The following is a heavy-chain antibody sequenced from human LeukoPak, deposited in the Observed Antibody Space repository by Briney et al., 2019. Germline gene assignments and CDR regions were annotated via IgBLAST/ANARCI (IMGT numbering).Heavy chain of an antibody. CDR1: GFTFDDYG. CDR3: ARVAWGHISVYYVYYFDH. D-gene: IGHD3-16*01. V-gene: IGHV3-20*04. J-gene: IGHJ4*02. Sequence: GGTLSFSCTGSGFTFDDYGMAWLAPAPGKGLKGCSGTNWNDADTAYADSVKGRFIISTDNAKNSPYLQMNSLTANATSFYYCARVAWGHISVYYVYYFDHWGQGSLVTVSS. CDR2: TNWNDADT.